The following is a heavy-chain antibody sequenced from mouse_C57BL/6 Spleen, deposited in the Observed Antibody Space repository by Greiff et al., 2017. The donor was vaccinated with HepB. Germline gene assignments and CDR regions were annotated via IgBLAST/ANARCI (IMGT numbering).Heavy chain of an antibody. Sequence: QVQLQQPGAELVKPGASVKLSCKASGYTFTSYWMHWVKQRPGQGLEWIGMIHPNSGSTNYNEKFKSKATLTVDKSSSTAYMQLSSLTSEDSAVYYCARSDYGSSYNFGYWGQGTLVTVSA. D-gene: IGHD1-1*01. CDR1: GYTFTSYW. J-gene: IGHJ3*01. CDR2: IHPNSGST. V-gene: IGHV1-64*01. CDR3: ARSDYGSSYNFGY.